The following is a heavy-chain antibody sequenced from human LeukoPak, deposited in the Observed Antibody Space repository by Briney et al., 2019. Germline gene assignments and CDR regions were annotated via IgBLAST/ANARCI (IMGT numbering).Heavy chain of an antibody. Sequence: SETLSLTCAVYGGSFSGYYWSWIRQPPGKGLEWIGEINHSGSTNYNPSLKSRVTISVDTSKNQFSLKLSSVTAADTAVYYCARSLTMIVVAPFDYWGQGTLVTVSS. J-gene: IGHJ4*02. V-gene: IGHV4-34*01. CDR1: GGSFSGYY. CDR2: INHSGST. D-gene: IGHD3-22*01. CDR3: ARSLTMIVVAPFDY.